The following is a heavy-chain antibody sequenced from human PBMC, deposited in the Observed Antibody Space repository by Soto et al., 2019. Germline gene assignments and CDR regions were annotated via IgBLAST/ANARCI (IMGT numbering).Heavy chain of an antibody. CDR2: INVGNGKS. CDR3: ARAGYSSTWDSYFDH. V-gene: IGHV1-3*01. Sequence: GASVKVSCKTSGYSFTSYAIHWVRQAPGQGLEWMGWINVGNGKSRYSQIFQGRVAITRGTSATTAYMELSSLRFEDTAVYYCARAGYSSTWDSYFDHWGQGTLVTVSS. D-gene: IGHD6-13*01. CDR1: GYSFTSYA. J-gene: IGHJ4*02.